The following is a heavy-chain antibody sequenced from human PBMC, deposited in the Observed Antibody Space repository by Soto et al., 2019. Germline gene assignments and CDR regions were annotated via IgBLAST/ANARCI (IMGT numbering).Heavy chain of an antibody. D-gene: IGHD3-16*02. CDR2: IYYSGST. Sequence: TLFLTCTVSGGSISSSSYYWGWIRQPPGKGLEWIGSIYYSGSTYYNPSLKSRVTISVDTSKNQFSLKLSSVTAADTAVYYCARSVYMITFGGVIVPLYYFDYWGQGTLVTVSS. CDR1: GGSISSSSYY. CDR3: ARSVYMITFGGVIVPLYYFDY. V-gene: IGHV4-39*01. J-gene: IGHJ4*02.